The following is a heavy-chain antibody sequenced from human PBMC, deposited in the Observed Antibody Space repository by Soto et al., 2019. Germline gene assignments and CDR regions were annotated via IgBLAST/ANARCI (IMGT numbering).Heavy chain of an antibody. J-gene: IGHJ3*02. V-gene: IGHV3-23*01. D-gene: IGHD2-15*01. CDR1: GFTFSSYA. Sequence: GGSLRLSCAASGFTFSSYAMSWVRQAPGKGLEWVSAISGSGGSTYYADSVKGRFTISRDNSKNTLYLQMNSLRAEDTAVYYCAKQEYCSGGSCSGAFDIWGQGTMVTVSS. CDR2: ISGSGGST. CDR3: AKQEYCSGGSCSGAFDI.